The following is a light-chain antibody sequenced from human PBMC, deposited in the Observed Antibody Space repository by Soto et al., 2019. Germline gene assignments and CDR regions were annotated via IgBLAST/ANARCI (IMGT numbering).Light chain of an antibody. CDR3: TSYAGNNNLV. V-gene: IGLV2-8*01. J-gene: IGLJ2*01. CDR1: SSDVGGYNY. Sequence: QSALTQPPSVSGSPGQSVAISCTGTSSDVGGYNYVSWYQQHPGKAPRLMIYDVTKRPSGVPDRFSGSKSGNTASLTVSGLQAEDEADYYCTSYAGNNNLVFGGGTKLTVL. CDR2: DVT.